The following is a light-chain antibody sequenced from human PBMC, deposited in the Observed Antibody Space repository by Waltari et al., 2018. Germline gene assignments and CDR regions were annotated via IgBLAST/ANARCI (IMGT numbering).Light chain of an antibody. J-gene: IGLJ2*01. Sequence: QSVLTQPPSVSGAPGQRVTITCTVSSTNIGAGYDVHWYQQLPGTAPKLLIYDNRSRPSGVPDRFSGSKSGTSASLAITGLQAEDEAAYYCQSFDNSLSGVVFGGGTKLTVL. CDR1: STNIGAGYD. CDR2: DNR. V-gene: IGLV1-40*01. CDR3: QSFDNSLSGVV.